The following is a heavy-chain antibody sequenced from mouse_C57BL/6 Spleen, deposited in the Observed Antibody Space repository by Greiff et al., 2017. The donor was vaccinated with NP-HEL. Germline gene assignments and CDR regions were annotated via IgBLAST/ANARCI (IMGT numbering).Heavy chain of an antibody. Sequence: EVQLVESGGGLVKPGGSLKLSCAASGFTFSDYGMHWVRQAPEKGLEWVAYISSGSSTIYYADTVKGRFTISRDNAKNTLFLQMTSLRSEDTAMYYCASHLYYGSSSYYFDYWGQGTTLTVSS. J-gene: IGHJ2*01. CDR2: ISSGSSTI. CDR3: ASHLYYGSSSYYFDY. CDR1: GFTFSDYG. V-gene: IGHV5-17*01. D-gene: IGHD1-1*01.